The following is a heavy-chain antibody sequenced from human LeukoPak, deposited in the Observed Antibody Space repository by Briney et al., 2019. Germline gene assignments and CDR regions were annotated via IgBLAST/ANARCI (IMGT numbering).Heavy chain of an antibody. D-gene: IGHD3-9*01. CDR2: IYTSGST. J-gene: IGHJ4*02. Sequence: SQTLSLTCTVSGGSISSGSYYWRWIRQPAGKGLEWIVRIYTSGSTNYNPSLKSRATISVDTSKNQFSLKLSSVAAADTAVYYCARDLDDILTGPASFALGYWGQGTLVTVSS. CDR3: ARDLDDILTGPASFALGY. CDR1: GGSISSGSYY. V-gene: IGHV4-61*02.